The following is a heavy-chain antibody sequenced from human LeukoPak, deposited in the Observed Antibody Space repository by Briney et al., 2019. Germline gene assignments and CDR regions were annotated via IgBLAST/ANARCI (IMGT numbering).Heavy chain of an antibody. J-gene: IGHJ5*02. CDR1: GGSISSGGYY. CDR3: ARAYTSSCRWFDP. CDR2: IYYSGSS. D-gene: IGHD6-13*01. V-gene: IGHV4-31*03. Sequence: SETLSLTCTVSGGSISSGGYYWSWIRQHPGKGLEWIGYIYYSGSSYYNPSLKRRITISVDTSKNQFSLKLSSVTAADTAVYYCARAYTSSCRWFDPWGQGTLVTVSS.